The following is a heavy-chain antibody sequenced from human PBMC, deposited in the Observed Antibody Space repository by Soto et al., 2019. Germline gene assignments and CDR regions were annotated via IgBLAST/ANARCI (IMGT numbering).Heavy chain of an antibody. CDR1: GYTFISYA. V-gene: IGHV1-18*01. Sequence: GASVKVSCKASGYTFISYAISWVRQAPGQGLEWMGWISTYNGNTNYAQKLQGRVTMTTDTSTSTTYMELRSLRSDDTAVYYCARESRYCSGGSCYSRQYYFDYWGQGTLVTVSS. J-gene: IGHJ4*02. D-gene: IGHD2-15*01. CDR2: ISTYNGNT. CDR3: ARESRYCSGGSCYSRQYYFDY.